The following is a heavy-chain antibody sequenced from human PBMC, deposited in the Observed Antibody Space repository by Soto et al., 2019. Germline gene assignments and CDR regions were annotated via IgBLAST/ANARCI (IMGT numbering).Heavy chain of an antibody. J-gene: IGHJ4*02. CDR3: ARGGTTMVRGDDFDY. V-gene: IGHV4-59*01. CDR1: RGSINNYY. D-gene: IGHD3-10*01. Sequence: PSETLSLTCTVSRGSINNYYWSWIRQPPGKGLEWIGYIYYSGSTNYSPSLKSRVTISVDTSKNQFSLKLSSVTAADTAVYYCARGGTTMVRGDDFDYWGQGTLVTVSS. CDR2: IYYSGST.